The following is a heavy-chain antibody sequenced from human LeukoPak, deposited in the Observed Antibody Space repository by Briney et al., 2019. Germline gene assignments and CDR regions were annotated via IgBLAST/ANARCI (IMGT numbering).Heavy chain of an antibody. CDR3: AKAQDIVLMVSGDY. CDR2: ISGSGGST. J-gene: IGHJ4*02. D-gene: IGHD2-8*01. Sequence: GGSLRLSCAASGFTFSSYAMSWVRQAPGKGLEWVSAISGSGGSTYYADSVKGRFTISRDNPKNTLYLQMNSLRAEDTAVYYCAKAQDIVLMVSGDYWGQGTLVTVSS. CDR1: GFTFSSYA. V-gene: IGHV3-23*01.